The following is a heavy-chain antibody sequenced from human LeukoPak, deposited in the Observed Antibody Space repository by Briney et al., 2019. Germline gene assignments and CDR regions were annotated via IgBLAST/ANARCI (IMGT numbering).Heavy chain of an antibody. V-gene: IGHV4-39*07. CDR1: GGSISSSSYY. Sequence: PSETLSLTCTVSGGSISSSSYYWGWIRQPPGKGLEWIGSIYYSGSTYYNPSLKSRVTISVDTSKNQFSLKLSSVTAADTAVYYCARDSTYYYGSGSYPVLHWGQGTLVTVSS. CDR2: IYYSGST. CDR3: ARDSTYYYGSGSYPVLH. D-gene: IGHD3-10*01. J-gene: IGHJ4*02.